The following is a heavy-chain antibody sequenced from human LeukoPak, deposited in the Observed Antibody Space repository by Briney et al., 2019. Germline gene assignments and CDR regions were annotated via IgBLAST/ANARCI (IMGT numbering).Heavy chain of an antibody. Sequence: ASVKVSFKASGGTFSSYAISWVRQAPGQGLEWMGRIIPILGIANYAQKFQGRVTITADKSTSTAYMELSSLRSEDTAVYYCAREGDSSGYYYHQFDYWGQGTLVTVSS. CDR3: AREGDSSGYYYHQFDY. CDR2: IIPILGIA. V-gene: IGHV1-69*04. D-gene: IGHD3-22*01. CDR1: GGTFSSYA. J-gene: IGHJ4*02.